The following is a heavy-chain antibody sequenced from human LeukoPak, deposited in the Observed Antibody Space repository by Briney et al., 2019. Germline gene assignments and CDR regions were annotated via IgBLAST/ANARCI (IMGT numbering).Heavy chain of an antibody. V-gene: IGHV2-70*04. CDR2: IDWDDDK. J-gene: IGHJ3*02. D-gene: IGHD2-2*01. CDR3: ARTLGYCSSTSCYGIPDAFDI. CDR1: GFSLSTSGMR. Sequence: SGPALVKPTQTLTLTCTFSGFSLSTSGMRVSWIRQPPEKALEWLARIDWDDDKFYSTSLKTRLTISKDTSKNQVVLTMTNMDPVDTATYYCARTLGYCSSTSCYGIPDAFDIWGQGTMVTVSS.